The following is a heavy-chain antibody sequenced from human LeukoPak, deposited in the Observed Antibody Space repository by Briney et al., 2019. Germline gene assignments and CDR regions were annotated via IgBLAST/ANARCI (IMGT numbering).Heavy chain of an antibody. CDR3: ARESMTGYAPRLDP. D-gene: IGHD3-9*01. CDR2: IIPILGIA. CDR1: GYTFTSYA. J-gene: IGHJ5*02. V-gene: IGHV1-69*04. Sequence: ASVKVSCKASGYTFTSYAISWVRQAPGQGLEWMGRIIPILGIANYAQKFQGRVTITADKSTSTAYMELSSLRSEDTAVYYCARESMTGYAPRLDPWGQGTLVTVSS.